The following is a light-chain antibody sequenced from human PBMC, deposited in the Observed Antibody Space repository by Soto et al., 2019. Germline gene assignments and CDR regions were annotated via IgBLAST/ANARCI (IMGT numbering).Light chain of an antibody. CDR2: DAS. CDR3: QQYNRYAVT. CDR1: RGISTY. Sequence: DIQLTQSPSFLSASIRDRVTITCRASRGISTYLNWYQQKPGQAPKLLIYDASTLQSGVPSRFSASGSGTEFALTISGLQPDGFAVYYCQQYNRYAVTFGQGTKVDI. V-gene: IGKV1-9*01. J-gene: IGKJ1*01.